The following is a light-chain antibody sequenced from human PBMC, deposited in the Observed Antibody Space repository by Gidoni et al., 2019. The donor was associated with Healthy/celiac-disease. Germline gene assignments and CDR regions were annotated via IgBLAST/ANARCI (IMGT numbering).Light chain of an antibody. J-gene: IGLJ3*02. V-gene: IGLV1-40*01. CDR3: QYYDSSLSGWV. CDR1: SSNIGAGYD. CDR2: GNS. Sequence: HSVLTQPPSVSWAPGQRVTISCTGSSSNIGAGYDVHWYQQLPGTAPKLLIYGNSNRPSGVPDRFSGSKSGTSASLAITGLQAEDEADYYCQYYDSSLSGWVFGGGTKLTVL.